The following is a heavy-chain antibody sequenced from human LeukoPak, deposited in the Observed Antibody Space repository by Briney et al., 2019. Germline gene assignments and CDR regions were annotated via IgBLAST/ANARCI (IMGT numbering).Heavy chain of an antibody. D-gene: IGHD6-19*01. V-gene: IGHV3-30-3*01. CDR3: VGQIAVAGLDY. J-gene: IGHJ4*02. CDR2: ISYDGSNK. Sequence: GGSLRLSCAASGFTFSSYAMHWVRQAPGKGLEWVAVISYDGSNKYYADSVKGRFTISRDNAKNTMYLQMNSLRAEDTAVYYCVGQIAVAGLDYWGQGTLVTVSS. CDR1: GFTFSSYA.